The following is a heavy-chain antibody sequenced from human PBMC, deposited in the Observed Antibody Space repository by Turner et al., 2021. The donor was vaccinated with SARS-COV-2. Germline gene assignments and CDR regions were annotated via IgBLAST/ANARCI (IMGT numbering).Heavy chain of an antibody. CDR2: IWYDGSNK. D-gene: IGHD6-13*01. CDR3: AREHPPSSWQTYYFDF. V-gene: IGHV3-33*01. J-gene: IGHJ4*02. Sequence: QVQLVESGGGVVQRGRSLRLSSAASVFTFSSYGMHWVRQAPGKGLEWVEIIWYDGSNKYYADSVKGRFTISRDNSKNTLYLQMNSLRAEDTAVYYCAREHPPSSWQTYYFDFWGQGTLVTVSS. CDR1: VFTFSSYG.